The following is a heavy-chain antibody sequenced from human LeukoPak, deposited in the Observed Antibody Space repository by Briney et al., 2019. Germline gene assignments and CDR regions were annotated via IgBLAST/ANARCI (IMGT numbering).Heavy chain of an antibody. J-gene: IGHJ4*02. Sequence: GGSLRLSCAASGFNFGDSAMSWVRQTPRKGLEWVSLISGHGDSTYYADSVKGRFTISRDNSKDSLYLQMNSLKTEDTAFYYCAKDGYGNYDYWGQGTLVTVSS. CDR2: ISGHGDST. D-gene: IGHD4-11*01. CDR3: AKDGYGNYDY. V-gene: IGHV3-43*02. CDR1: GFNFGDSA.